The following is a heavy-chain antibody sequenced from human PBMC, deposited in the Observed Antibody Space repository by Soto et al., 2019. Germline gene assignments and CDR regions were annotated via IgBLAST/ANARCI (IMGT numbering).Heavy chain of an antibody. D-gene: IGHD6-19*01. CDR3: ASPISSGGDY. Sequence: PSETLSLTCTVSGGSISSSSYYWGWIRQPPGKGLEWIGSIYYSGSSYYNPSLKNRVTIPVDPSNNQFSLKLSSVTAADTAVYYCASPISSGGDYWGQGTLVTVSS. V-gene: IGHV4-39*01. CDR1: GGSISSSSYY. J-gene: IGHJ4*02. CDR2: IYYSGSS.